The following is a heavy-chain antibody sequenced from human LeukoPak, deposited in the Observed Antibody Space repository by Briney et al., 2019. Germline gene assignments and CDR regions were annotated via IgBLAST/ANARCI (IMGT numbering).Heavy chain of an antibody. J-gene: IGHJ5*02. Sequence: PGGSLTLACAASGFTFSVSAMHWVRHPSGEWLECVGHIGNKVSNYATKYAASLRGRSTISRADSQATAYLQAHSLKTEDTAVYYCAGNYDSWTGLTSWGQGNLVTVSS. CDR2: IGNKVSNYAT. V-gene: IGHV3-73*01. CDR3: AGNYDSWTGLTS. CDR1: GFTFSVSA. D-gene: IGHD3-3*01.